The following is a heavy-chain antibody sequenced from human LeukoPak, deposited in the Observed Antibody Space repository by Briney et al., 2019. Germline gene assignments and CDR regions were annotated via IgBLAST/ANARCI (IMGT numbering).Heavy chain of an antibody. D-gene: IGHD1-1*01. CDR1: GFTFSDYY. CDR2: ISTSGSDT. J-gene: IGHJ4*02. Sequence: PGGSLRLSCAASGFTFSDYYMSWVRQAPGKGLEWVSYISTSGSDTGYADSVKGRFTISRDNAKNSLFLQMNSLRAEDTAVYYCARESDAVRRPVDYWGQGTLVTVSS. CDR3: ARESDAVRRPVDY. V-gene: IGHV3-11*06.